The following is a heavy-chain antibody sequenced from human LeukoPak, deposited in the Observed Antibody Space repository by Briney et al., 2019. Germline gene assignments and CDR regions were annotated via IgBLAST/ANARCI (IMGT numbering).Heavy chain of an antibody. CDR1: GFSFNNYG. CDR3: TQGAGEVLGHLDY. V-gene: IGHV3-30*18. J-gene: IGHJ4*02. CDR2: ISNDGTDK. Sequence: GRSLRLSCAASGFSFNNYGMHWVRQAPGEGLQWLAVISNDGTDKYYTDSVKGRFTISRDNSKNTLYLHMNSLRPEDTAVYYCTQGAGEVLGHLDYWGQGTLVTVSS. D-gene: IGHD4-17*01.